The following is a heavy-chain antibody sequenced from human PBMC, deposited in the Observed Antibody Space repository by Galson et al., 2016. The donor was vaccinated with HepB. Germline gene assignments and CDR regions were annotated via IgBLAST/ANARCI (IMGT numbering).Heavy chain of an antibody. D-gene: IGHD1-26*01. CDR3: ARHIREPLDLCSFDI. J-gene: IGHJ3*02. Sequence: QSGAEVKKPGESLKISCTGSGYTFTAYWIGWVRQMPGKGLEWMGIIYPGDSDTKYSPSFQGQVTISVDKSTFSAYLQWSSLQASDTAIYYCARHIREPLDLCSFDIWGQGTMVTVSS. V-gene: IGHV5-51*01. CDR1: GYTFTAYW. CDR2: IYPGDSDT.